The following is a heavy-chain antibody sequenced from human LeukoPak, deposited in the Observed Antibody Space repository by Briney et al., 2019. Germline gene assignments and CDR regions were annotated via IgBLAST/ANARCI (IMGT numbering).Heavy chain of an antibody. J-gene: IGHJ4*02. Sequence: SETLSLTCTVSGGSFSSYYWSWIRQPPGKGLEWIGYIYYSGSTDYNPSLKSRITMSLDTSKNQFSLNLSSVTAADTAVYYCARAVITFGGVVVKGFDCWGQGTLVTVSS. CDR2: IYYSGST. D-gene: IGHD3-16*02. CDR3: ARAVITFGGVVVKGFDC. CDR1: GGSFSSYY. V-gene: IGHV4-59*01.